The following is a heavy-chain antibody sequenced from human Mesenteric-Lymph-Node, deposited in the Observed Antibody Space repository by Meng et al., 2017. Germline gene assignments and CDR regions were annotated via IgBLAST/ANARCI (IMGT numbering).Heavy chain of an antibody. CDR1: GFTFSSDW. V-gene: IGHV3-7*01. CDR3: ARDRDRSLEHN. D-gene: IGHD1/OR15-1a*01. J-gene: IGHJ4*02. Sequence: GGSLRLSCEASGFTFSSDWMSWVRQVSGKGLEWVGQIKGDGSEKYYIDSVKGRFTISRDNAKNSLYLQMNSLRAEDTGVYYCARDRDRSLEHNWGQGTLVTVSS. CDR2: IKGDGSEK.